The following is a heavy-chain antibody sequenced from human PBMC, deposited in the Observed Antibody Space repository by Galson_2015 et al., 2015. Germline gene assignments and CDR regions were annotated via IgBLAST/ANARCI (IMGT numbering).Heavy chain of an antibody. CDR2: LYSGDTT. V-gene: IGHV3-53*01. CDR1: GFTVSSNY. J-gene: IGHJ4*02. CDR3: ASPGLPARGDY. Sequence: SLRLSCAASGFTVSSNYMSWVRQAPGKGLEWVSVLYSGDTTYYADSVKGRFTISRDNSKNTPYLQMNNLRAEDTAVYYCASPGLPARGDYWGQGTLVTVSS. D-gene: IGHD2-2*01.